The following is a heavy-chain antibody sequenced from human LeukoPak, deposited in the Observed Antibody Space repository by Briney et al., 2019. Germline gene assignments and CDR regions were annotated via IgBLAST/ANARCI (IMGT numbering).Heavy chain of an antibody. CDR3: ARGQLTGDDELFDY. CDR2: ISTSGTTI. D-gene: IGHD7-27*01. CDR1: GFTFTDYY. V-gene: IGHV3-11*04. J-gene: IGHJ4*02. Sequence: PGGSLRLSCAASGFTFTDYYMTWIRQAPGKGLECVSYISTSGTTIYYAGSVKGRFTISRDNAMNSLYLQMNSLRAEDTAVYYCARGQLTGDDELFDYWGQGTLVTVSS.